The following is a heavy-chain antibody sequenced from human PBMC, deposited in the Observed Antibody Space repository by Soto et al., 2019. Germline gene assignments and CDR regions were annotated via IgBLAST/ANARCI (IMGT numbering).Heavy chain of an antibody. Sequence: VQLVESGGGLIQPGGSLRLSCAASGFTASNNHMTWVRQAAGKGLELVSFVHGGGSTSYADSVKGRFTISRDNSKNPLYLQMDSLRAEDTAIYYCAGRLTTAASLDYWGRGTLVTVSS. CDR1: GFTASNNH. V-gene: IGHV3-53*01. J-gene: IGHJ4*02. CDR3: AGRLTTAASLDY. D-gene: IGHD3-16*01. CDR2: VHGGGST.